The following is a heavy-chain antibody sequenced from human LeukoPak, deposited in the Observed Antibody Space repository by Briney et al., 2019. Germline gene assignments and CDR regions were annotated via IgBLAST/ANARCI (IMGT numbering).Heavy chain of an antibody. Sequence: PGGSLRLSCAASGFTFSSYSMNWVRQAPGKGLEWVSYISSSSSTIYYADSVKGRFTISRDNAKNSLYLQMNSLRAEDTAVYYCARFGVWWLRINYYGMDVWGQGTTVTVSS. V-gene: IGHV3-48*01. CDR1: GFTFSSYS. D-gene: IGHD5-12*01. CDR2: ISSSSSTI. J-gene: IGHJ6*02. CDR3: ARFGVWWLRINYYGMDV.